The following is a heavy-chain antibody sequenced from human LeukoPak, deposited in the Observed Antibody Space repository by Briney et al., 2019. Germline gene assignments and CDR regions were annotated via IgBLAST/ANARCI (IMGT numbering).Heavy chain of an antibody. CDR2: ISYDGSNK. CDR1: GFTFSSYG. Sequence: PGGSLRLSCAASGFTFSSYGMHWVRQAPGKGLEWVAVISYDGSNKYYADSVKGRFTISRDNSKNTLYLQMNSLRAEDTAVYYCAKDGKYYDSSGYFDYWGQGTLVTVSS. D-gene: IGHD3-22*01. CDR3: AKDGKYYDSSGYFDY. J-gene: IGHJ4*02. V-gene: IGHV3-30*18.